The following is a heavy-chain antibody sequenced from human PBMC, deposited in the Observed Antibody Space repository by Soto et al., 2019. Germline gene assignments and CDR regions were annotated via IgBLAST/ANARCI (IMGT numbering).Heavy chain of an antibody. V-gene: IGHV3-30*18. Sequence: QVQLMESGGDVVQPGRSLRLSCAASGFSFSTYGMHWVRQAPGKGLEWVALISHDGSNKQYAESVKGRFTISRDNPKNTVHLQMSSLRTGDAAVYYCAKDMVGYCSNVNCHIFD. CDR3: AKDMVGYCSNVNCHIFD. J-gene: IGHJ4*01. D-gene: IGHD2-8*01. CDR2: ISHDGSNK. CDR1: GFSFSTYG.